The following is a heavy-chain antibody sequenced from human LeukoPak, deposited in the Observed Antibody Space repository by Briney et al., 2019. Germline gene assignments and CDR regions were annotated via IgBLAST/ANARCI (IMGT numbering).Heavy chain of an antibody. J-gene: IGHJ4*02. CDR1: GDSVSTSH. Sequence: PSETLSLTCSVSGDSVSTSHWSWIRQPPGKGLEWVGRAKGKIDGGTIDYAAPVKDRFTISRDDSKNTLYLQIKSLKTEDTAVYFCATAIDCGGYWGYCFDHWGQGTLVTVSS. CDR2: AKGKIDGGTI. V-gene: IGHV3-15*01. D-gene: IGHD4-17*01. CDR3: ATAIDCGGYWGYCFDH.